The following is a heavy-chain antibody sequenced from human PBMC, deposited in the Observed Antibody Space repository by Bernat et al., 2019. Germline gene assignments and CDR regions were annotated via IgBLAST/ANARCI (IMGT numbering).Heavy chain of an antibody. J-gene: IGHJ4*02. D-gene: IGHD3-3*01. CDR2: INSDGSST. Sequence: EVQLVESGGGLVQPGGSLRLSCAASGFTFSSYWMHWVRQAPGKGLVWVSRINSDGSSTSYADSVKGRFTISRDNAKNTLYLQMNSLRAEDTAVYYCARGDITIFGVVTSIDYWGQGTLVTVS. V-gene: IGHV3-74*01. CDR3: ARGDITIFGVVTSIDY. CDR1: GFTFSSYW.